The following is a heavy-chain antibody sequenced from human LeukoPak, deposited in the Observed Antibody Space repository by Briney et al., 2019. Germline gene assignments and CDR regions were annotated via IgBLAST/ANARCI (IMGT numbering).Heavy chain of an antibody. CDR2: IYYSGST. CDR3: ASTANYYGSGSSYKN. Sequence: PSETLSLTCTVSGGSITSYYWSWIRQPPGKGLEWIGNIYYSGSTNYNPSLKSRVTISIDTSKNQFSLKLSSVTAADTAVYYCASTANYYGSGSSYKNWGQGTLVTVSS. V-gene: IGHV4-59*01. J-gene: IGHJ4*02. CDR1: GGSITSYY. D-gene: IGHD3-10*01.